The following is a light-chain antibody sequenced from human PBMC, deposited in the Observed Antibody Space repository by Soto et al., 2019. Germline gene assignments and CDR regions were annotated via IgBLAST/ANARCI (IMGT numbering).Light chain of an antibody. V-gene: IGKV3-15*01. Sequence: EIVMPQAPATLSVSPGERATLSCRASQSVSSNIAWYQQKPGQAPRLLIYGASNRATGIPARFSGRGSGTEFTLTISSLQSEDFAVYYCQQYNNWPPWTFGQGTKV. J-gene: IGKJ1*01. CDR2: GAS. CDR3: QQYNNWPPWT. CDR1: QSVSSN.